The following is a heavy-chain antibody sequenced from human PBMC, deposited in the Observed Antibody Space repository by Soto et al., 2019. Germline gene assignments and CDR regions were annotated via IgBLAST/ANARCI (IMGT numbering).Heavy chain of an antibody. CDR3: ARRTTVTSYYFDN. CDR2: IYYNGDT. D-gene: IGHD4-17*01. Sequence: PSETLSLTCTVSDDSISSNNSYWGWFRQPPGKGLEWIVSIYYNGDTYYNPSLKSRVTISIDTSKNQFSLKLNSVTAADTAVYYCARRTTVTSYYFDNWGQGTLVTVSS. CDR1: DDSISSNNSY. V-gene: IGHV4-39*01. J-gene: IGHJ4*02.